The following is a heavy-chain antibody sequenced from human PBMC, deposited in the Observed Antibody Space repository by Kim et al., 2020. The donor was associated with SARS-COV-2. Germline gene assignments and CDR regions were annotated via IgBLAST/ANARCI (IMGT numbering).Heavy chain of an antibody. D-gene: IGHD2-21*02. CDR3: ASTSIVVVTAIHAEYFQH. CDR2: IYYSGST. Sequence: SETLSLTCTVSGGSISSYYWSWIRQPPGKGLEWIGYIYYSGSTNYNPSLKSRVTISVDTSKNQFSLKLSSVTAADTAVYYCASTSIVVVTAIHAEYFQHWGQGTLVTVSS. V-gene: IGHV4-59*01. J-gene: IGHJ1*01. CDR1: GGSISSYY.